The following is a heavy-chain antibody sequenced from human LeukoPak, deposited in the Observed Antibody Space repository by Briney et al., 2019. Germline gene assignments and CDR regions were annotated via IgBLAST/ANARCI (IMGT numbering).Heavy chain of an antibody. V-gene: IGHV4-59*08. J-gene: IGHJ4*02. CDR3: ARGGSYYGY. D-gene: IGHD1-26*01. CDR1: GGSTSSYY. Sequence: PSETLSLTCSVSGGSTSSYYWSWIRQPPGKGLEWIGNIYYSGSTNYNPSLKSRVTISLDTSKSQFSLQLSSVTAADTAVYYCARGGSYYGYWGQGTLVTVSS. CDR2: IYYSGST.